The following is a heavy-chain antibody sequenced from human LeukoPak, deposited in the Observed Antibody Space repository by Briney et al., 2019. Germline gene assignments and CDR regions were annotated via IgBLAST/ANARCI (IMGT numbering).Heavy chain of an antibody. CDR2: MNPNSGNT. CDR1: GYTFTSYD. D-gene: IGHD4-23*01. CDR3: ARGWSDCGGKGGLYNWFDP. J-gene: IGHJ5*02. V-gene: IGHV1-8*03. Sequence: ASVKVSCKASGYTFTSYDINWVRQATGQGLEWMGWMNPNSGNTGYAQKFQGRVTITRNTSISTAYMELSSLRSEDTAVYYCARGWSDCGGKGGLYNWFDPWGQGTLVTVSS.